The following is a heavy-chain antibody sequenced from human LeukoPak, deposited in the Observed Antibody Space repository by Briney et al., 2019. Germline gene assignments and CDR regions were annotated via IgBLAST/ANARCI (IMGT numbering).Heavy chain of an antibody. J-gene: IGHJ4*02. V-gene: IGHV3-21*01. CDR2: ISSSSSYI. Sequence: PGGSLRLSCAASGFTFSSYSMDWVRQAPGKGLEWVSSISSSSSYIYHADSVKGRFTISRDNAKNSLYLQMNSLRAEDTAVYYCARGRQWLVQSPFDYWGQGTLVTVSS. CDR1: GFTFSSYS. CDR3: ARGRQWLVQSPFDY. D-gene: IGHD6-19*01.